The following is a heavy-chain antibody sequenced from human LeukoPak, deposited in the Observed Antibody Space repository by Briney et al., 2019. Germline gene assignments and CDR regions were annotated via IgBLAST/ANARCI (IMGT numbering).Heavy chain of an antibody. J-gene: IGHJ4*02. Sequence: PGRSLRLSCAASEFTLSSYGMHWVRQAPGKGLEWVAVISYDGSNKYYADSVKGRFTISRDNSKNTLYLQMNSLRAEDTAVYYCARDSFTRAGSIGTYYFDYWGQGTLVTVSS. V-gene: IGHV3-30*03. CDR3: ARDSFTRAGSIGTYYFDY. CDR1: EFTLSSYG. CDR2: ISYDGSNK. D-gene: IGHD6-13*01.